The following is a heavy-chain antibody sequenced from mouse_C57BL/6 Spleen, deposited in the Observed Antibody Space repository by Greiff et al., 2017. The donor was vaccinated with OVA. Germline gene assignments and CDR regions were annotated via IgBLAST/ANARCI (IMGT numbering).Heavy chain of an antibody. Sequence: QVQLQQPGAELVKPGASVKLSCKASGYTFTSYWMHWVKQRPGQGLEWIGMIHPNSGSTNYNEKFKSKATLTVDKSSSTAYMQLSSLTSEDSAVYYCARDAYYGSSYNEAMDYWGQGTSVTVSS. CDR3: ARDAYYGSSYNEAMDY. CDR2: IHPNSGST. V-gene: IGHV1-64*01. J-gene: IGHJ4*01. CDR1: GYTFTSYW. D-gene: IGHD1-1*01.